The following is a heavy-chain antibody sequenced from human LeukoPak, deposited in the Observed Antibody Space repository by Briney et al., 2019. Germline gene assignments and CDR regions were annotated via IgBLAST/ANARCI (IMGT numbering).Heavy chain of an antibody. CDR1: GYSFTSYW. V-gene: IGHV5-51*01. CDR2: IYPGDSDT. Sequence: GESLQISCKGSGYSFTSYWIGWVRPMPGKGLEWMGIIYPGDSDTRYSPSFQGQVTISADKSISTAYLQWCSLKASGTAMYYCARPRGHSGLGPFDYWGQGTLVTVSS. D-gene: IGHD5-12*01. J-gene: IGHJ4*02. CDR3: ARPRGHSGLGPFDY.